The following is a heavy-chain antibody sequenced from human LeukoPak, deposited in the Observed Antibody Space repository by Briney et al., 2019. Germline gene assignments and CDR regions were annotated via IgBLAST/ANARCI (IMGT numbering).Heavy chain of an antibody. Sequence: ASVKVSCKASGGTFSSYAISWVRQAPGQGLEWMGWVSAYNGNTNYAQKLQGRVTMTTDTFTSTAYMELRSLRSDDTAVYYCAREGYDSSGYGYWGQGTLVTVSS. CDR3: AREGYDSSGYGY. CDR1: GGTFSSYA. V-gene: IGHV1-18*01. D-gene: IGHD3-22*01. J-gene: IGHJ4*02. CDR2: VSAYNGNT.